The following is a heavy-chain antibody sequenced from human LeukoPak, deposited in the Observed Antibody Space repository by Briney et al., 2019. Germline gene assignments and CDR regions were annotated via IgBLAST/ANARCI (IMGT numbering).Heavy chain of an antibody. CDR2: ISGSGGST. Sequence: PGGSLRLSCAASGFTVSSNYMSWVRQAPGKGLEWVSVISGSGGSTYYADSVEGRFTISRDNSKNTLYLQMNSLRAEDTAVYYCAKDMVRSDYWGQGTLVTVSS. CDR1: GFTVSSNY. D-gene: IGHD5-18*01. CDR3: AKDMVRSDY. J-gene: IGHJ4*02. V-gene: IGHV3-23*01.